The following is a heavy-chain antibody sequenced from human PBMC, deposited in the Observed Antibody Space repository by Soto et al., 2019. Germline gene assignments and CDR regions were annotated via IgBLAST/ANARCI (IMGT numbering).Heavy chain of an antibody. V-gene: IGHV4-61*01. Sequence: SETLSLTCTVPGGSLSGGTNYWSWVRQSPGKEMEWIGYIYDRGSTKYNPSLKSRVTISVDTSKNQFSLKVSSVTATDTAVYYCARLSPTSGTWALDYWGQGTLVTVSS. D-gene: IGHD6-13*01. CDR1: GGSLSGGTNY. CDR2: IYDRGST. J-gene: IGHJ4*02. CDR3: ARLSPTSGTWALDY.